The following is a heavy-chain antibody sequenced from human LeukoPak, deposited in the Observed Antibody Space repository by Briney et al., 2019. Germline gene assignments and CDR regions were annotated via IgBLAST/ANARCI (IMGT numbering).Heavy chain of an antibody. CDR3: ATISSGWLFDY. D-gene: IGHD6-19*01. V-gene: IGHV3-21*01. Sequence: GGSLRLSCAASGFTFSSYSMNWVRQAPGKGLEWVSSTSSSSSYIYYADSAKGRFTISRDNAKNSLYLQMNSLRAEDTAVYYCATISSGWLFDYWGQGTLVTVSS. CDR1: GFTFSSYS. CDR2: TSSSSSYI. J-gene: IGHJ4*02.